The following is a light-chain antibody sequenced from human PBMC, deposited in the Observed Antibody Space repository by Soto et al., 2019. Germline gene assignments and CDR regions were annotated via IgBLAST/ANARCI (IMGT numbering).Light chain of an antibody. CDR1: SNDVGAHNY. CDR2: EVS. V-gene: IGLV2-14*01. CDR3: SSFTNSSVPYL. Sequence: HSVLTQPASVSGSPGQSVTISCTGTSNDVGAHNYVSWYQHSPGGAPKLLISEVSDRPSGISNRFSGSKSGNTASLTISGLQADDEGDYYCSSFTNSSVPYLFGTGTKVTVL. J-gene: IGLJ1*01.